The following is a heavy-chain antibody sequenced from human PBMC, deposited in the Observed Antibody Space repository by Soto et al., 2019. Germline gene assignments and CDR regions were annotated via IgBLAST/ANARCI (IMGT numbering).Heavy chain of an antibody. CDR1: GGSISSSSYY. Sequence: QLQLQESGPGLVKPSETLSLTCTVSGGSISSSSYYWGWIRQPPGKGLEWIGSIYYSGSTYYNPSLKSRVTISVDTSKNQFSLKLSSVTAADTAVYYCACLGIAGYYYYGMDVWGQGTTVTVSS. CDR2: IYYSGST. V-gene: IGHV4-39*01. J-gene: IGHJ6*02. CDR3: ACLGIAGYYYYGMDV. D-gene: IGHD6-13*01.